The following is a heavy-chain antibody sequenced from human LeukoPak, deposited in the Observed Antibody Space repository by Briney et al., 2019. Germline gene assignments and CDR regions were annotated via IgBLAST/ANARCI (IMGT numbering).Heavy chain of an antibody. D-gene: IGHD6-13*01. V-gene: IGHV3-23*01. Sequence: GGSLRLSCAASGFTFSNHGMNWVRQAPGKGLEWVSGITGSGASTHFADSVKGRFTVSRDNSKNTLYLQMNSLRAEDTAVYYCVRGAYSSSWLNFDYWGQGTLVTVSS. CDR3: VRGAYSSSWLNFDY. CDR2: ITGSGAST. CDR1: GFTFSNHG. J-gene: IGHJ4*02.